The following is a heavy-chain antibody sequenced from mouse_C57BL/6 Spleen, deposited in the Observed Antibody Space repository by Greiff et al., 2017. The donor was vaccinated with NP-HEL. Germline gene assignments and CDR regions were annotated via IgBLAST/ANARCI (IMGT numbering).Heavy chain of an antibody. CDR2: LYPGDGDT. CDR1: GYAFSSSW. J-gene: IGHJ4*01. CDR3: ARPPYYYGSSWGSMDY. D-gene: IGHD1-1*01. V-gene: IGHV1-82*01. Sequence: QVQLQQSGPELVKPGASVKISCKASGYAFSSSWMNWVKQRPGKGLEWIGRLYPGDGDTNYNGKFKGKATLTADKSSSTAYMQLSSLTSEDSAVYFCARPPYYYGSSWGSMDYWGQGTSVTVSS.